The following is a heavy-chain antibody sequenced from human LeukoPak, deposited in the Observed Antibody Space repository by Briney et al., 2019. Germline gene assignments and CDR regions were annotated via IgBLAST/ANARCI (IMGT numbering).Heavy chain of an antibody. D-gene: IGHD6-13*01. CDR1: GYTYTTDG. Sequence: ASVKVSCKASGYTYTTDGISWVRQAPGQGLEWMGWFDTYSGKTNYAQKFQGRVTMTSDTSTSTAYMELRSLRSDDTAVYYCARDRGIAEADSFDPWGQGTLVTVSS. CDR2: FDTYSGKT. V-gene: IGHV1-18*01. CDR3: ARDRGIAEADSFDP. J-gene: IGHJ5*02.